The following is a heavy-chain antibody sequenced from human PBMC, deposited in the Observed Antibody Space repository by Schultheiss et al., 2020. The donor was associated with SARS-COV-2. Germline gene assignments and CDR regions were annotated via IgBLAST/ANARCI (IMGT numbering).Heavy chain of an antibody. CDR2: INHSGST. CDR3: ARGRTRVDV. V-gene: IGHV4-34*01. J-gene: IGHJ6*04. CDR1: GFTFSSYS. Sequence: GSLRLSCAASGFTFSSYSMNWVRQAPGKGLEWIGEINHSGSTNYNPSLKSRVTISVDTSKNQFSLKLSSVTAADTAVYYCARGRTRVDVWGKGTTVTVSS.